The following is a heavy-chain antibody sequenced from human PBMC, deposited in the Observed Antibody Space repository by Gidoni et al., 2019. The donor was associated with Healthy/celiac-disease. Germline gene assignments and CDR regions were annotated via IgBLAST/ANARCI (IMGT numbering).Heavy chain of an antibody. V-gene: IGHV3-23*01. J-gene: IGHJ4*02. CDR3: AKAPDDYGDYGEY. CDR2: ISGSGGST. Sequence: EVQLLESGGGLVQPGGSLRPSCAAPGFTFGRYAVRWVRQAPGKGLEWVSAISGSGGSTYYADSVKGRFTISRDNSKNTLYLQMNSLRAEDTAVYYCAKAPDDYGDYGEYWGQGTLVTVSS. D-gene: IGHD4-17*01. CDR1: GFTFGRYA.